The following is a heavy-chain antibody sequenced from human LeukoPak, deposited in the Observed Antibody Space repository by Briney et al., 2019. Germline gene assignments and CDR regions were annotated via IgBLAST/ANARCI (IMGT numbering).Heavy chain of an antibody. CDR2: IKSKTDGGTT. D-gene: IGHD2-15*01. CDR3: TTYPYCSGGSCYTLDY. V-gene: IGHV3-15*01. CDR1: GFTLSNAW. Sequence: GGSLRLSCAASGFTLSNAWMSWVRQAPGKGPEWVGRIKSKTDGGTTDYAAPVKGRFTISRDDSKNTRYLQMNSLKTEDTAVYYCTTYPYCSGGSCYTLDYWGQGTLVTVSS. J-gene: IGHJ4*02.